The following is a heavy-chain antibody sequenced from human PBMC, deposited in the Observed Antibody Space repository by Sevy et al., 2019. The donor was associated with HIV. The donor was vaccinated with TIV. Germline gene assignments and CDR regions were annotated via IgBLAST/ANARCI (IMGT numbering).Heavy chain of an antibody. Sequence: GGSLRLSCAASGFTFSNYGMHWVRQAPGKGLEWVAVVSYDGSTKYYADFVKGRFTISRDNSKNSLYLQMNSLRAEDTAVYYCARDASPYCSGGRCYFDAFDIWGQGTMVTVSS. CDR2: VSYDGSTK. CDR3: ARDASPYCSGGRCYFDAFDI. V-gene: IGHV3-30*03. D-gene: IGHD2-15*01. J-gene: IGHJ3*02. CDR1: GFTFSNYG.